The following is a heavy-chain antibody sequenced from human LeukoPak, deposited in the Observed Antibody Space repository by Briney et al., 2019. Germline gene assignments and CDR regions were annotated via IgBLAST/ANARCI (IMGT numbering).Heavy chain of an antibody. J-gene: IGHJ3*02. CDR2: ISCSSSYI. D-gene: IGHD2-8*01. V-gene: IGHV3-21*01. CDR1: GFTFSSYS. CDR3: AREGYCTNGVCYTGAFDI. Sequence: PGGSLRLSCAASGFTFSSYSMNWVRQAPGKGLEWVSSISCSSSYIYYADSVKGRFTISRDNAKNSLYLQMNSLRAEDTAAYYCAREGYCTNGVCYTGAFDIWGQGTMVTVSS.